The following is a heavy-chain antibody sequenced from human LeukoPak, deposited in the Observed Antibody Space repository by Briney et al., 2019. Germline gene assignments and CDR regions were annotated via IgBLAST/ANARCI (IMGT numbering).Heavy chain of an antibody. CDR1: GYSISSGYY. Sequence: SETLSLTCTVSGYSISSGYYWGWIRQPPGKGLEWIGSIYHSGSTYYNPSLKSRVTISVDTSKNQFSLKLSSVTAADTAVYYCARDSRYSGSPWYYFDYWGQGTLVTVSS. CDR3: ARDSRYSGSPWYYFDY. D-gene: IGHD1-26*01. V-gene: IGHV4-38-2*02. J-gene: IGHJ4*02. CDR2: IYHSGST.